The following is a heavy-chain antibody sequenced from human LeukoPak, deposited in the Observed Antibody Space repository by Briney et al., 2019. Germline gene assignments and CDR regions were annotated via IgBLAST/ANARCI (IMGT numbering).Heavy chain of an antibody. J-gene: IGHJ5*02. CDR2: IYSGGGT. CDR3: ARERSDYYGSGSYYTNWFDP. D-gene: IGHD3-10*01. CDR1: VFTVSSNY. V-gene: IGHV3-66*01. Sequence: PGGSLRLSCAASVFTVSSNYMSWVRQAPGKGLEWVSVIYSGGGTYYADSVKGRFTISRDNSNNTLYLQMNSLRAEDTAVYYCARERSDYYGSGSYYTNWFDPWGQGTLVTVSS.